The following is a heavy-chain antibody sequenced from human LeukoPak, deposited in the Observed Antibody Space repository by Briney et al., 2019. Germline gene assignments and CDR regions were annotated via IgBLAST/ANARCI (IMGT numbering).Heavy chain of an antibody. CDR2: INPNSGGT. Sequence: ASVKVSCKASGYTFTGYNIHWVRQAPGQGLECMGWINPNSGGTNYAQNFQGRVTMTTDTSTSTAYMELRSLRSDDTAVYYCARDVSSGRWGGDYWGQGTLVTVSS. D-gene: IGHD6-19*01. CDR3: ARDVSSGRWGGDY. V-gene: IGHV1-2*02. CDR1: GYTFTGYN. J-gene: IGHJ4*02.